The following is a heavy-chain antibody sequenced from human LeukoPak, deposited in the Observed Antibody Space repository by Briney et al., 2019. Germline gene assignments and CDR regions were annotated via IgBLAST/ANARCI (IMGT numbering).Heavy chain of an antibody. D-gene: IGHD3-10*01. J-gene: IGHJ6*03. CDR3: ASPLSGYYYYMDV. Sequence: ASVKVSCKASGYTFTSYYMHWVRQAPGQGLEWMGIINPSGGSTSYAQKFQGRVTMTRDTSTGTVYMELSSLRSEDTAVYYCASPLSGYYYYMDVWGKGTTVTVSS. CDR1: GYTFTSYY. CDR2: INPSGGST. V-gene: IGHV1-46*01.